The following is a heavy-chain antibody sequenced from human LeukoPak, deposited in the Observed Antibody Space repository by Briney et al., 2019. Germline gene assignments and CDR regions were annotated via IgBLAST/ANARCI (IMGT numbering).Heavy chain of an antibody. V-gene: IGHV4-34*01. CDR1: GGSFSGYC. J-gene: IGHJ6*02. CDR2: INHSGST. Sequence: SETLSLTCAVYGGSFSGYCWSWIRQPPGKGLEWIGEINHSGSTNYNPSLKSRVTISVDTSKNQFSLKLSSVTAADTAVYYCAIRGTYYYYGMDVWGQGTTVTVSS. D-gene: IGHD3-10*01. CDR3: AIRGTYYYYGMDV.